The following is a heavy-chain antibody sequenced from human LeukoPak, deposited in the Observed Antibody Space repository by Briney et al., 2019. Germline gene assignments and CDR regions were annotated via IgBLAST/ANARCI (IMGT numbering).Heavy chain of an antibody. J-gene: IGHJ4*01. CDR3: AKGIYSSGWSYFDY. V-gene: IGHV3-23*01. Sequence: GGSLRLSCAASGFTFSNSALSWVRQAPGKGLEWVSTLSGSGITTYYADSVTGRFTISRDNSKNTLYLQMNSLRAEDTAVYYCAKGIYSSGWSYFDYWGHGTLVTVSS. CDR1: GFTFSNSA. D-gene: IGHD6-19*01. CDR2: LSGSGITT.